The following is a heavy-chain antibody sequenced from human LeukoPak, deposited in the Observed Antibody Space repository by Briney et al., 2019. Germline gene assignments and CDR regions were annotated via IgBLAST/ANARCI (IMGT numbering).Heavy chain of an antibody. CDR1: GFTFSSYG. Sequence: PGGSLRLSCAASGFTFSSYGMHWVRQAPGKGLEWVAVISYDGSNKYYADSVKGRFTISRDNSKNTLYLQMNSLRAEDTAVYYCAKDSVYGSGRRFVYYYMDVWGKGTTVTVSS. J-gene: IGHJ6*03. CDR2: ISYDGSNK. CDR3: AKDSVYGSGRRFVYYYMDV. D-gene: IGHD3-10*01. V-gene: IGHV3-30*18.